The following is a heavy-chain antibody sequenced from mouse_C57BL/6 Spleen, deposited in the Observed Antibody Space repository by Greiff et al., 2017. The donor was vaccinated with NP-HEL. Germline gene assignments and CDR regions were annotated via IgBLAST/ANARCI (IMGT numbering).Heavy chain of an antibody. Sequence: QVQLQQSGAELVRPGASVTLSCKASGYTFTDYEMHWVKQTPVHGLEWIGAIDPETGGTASNQKFKGKAILTADKSSSTAYMELRILTSEDSAVYDCTCYYYVSSYAMDYWGQGTSVTVSS. CDR3: TCYYYVSSYAMDY. CDR2: IDPETGGT. J-gene: IGHJ4*01. CDR1: GYTFTDYE. D-gene: IGHD1-1*01. V-gene: IGHV1-15*01.